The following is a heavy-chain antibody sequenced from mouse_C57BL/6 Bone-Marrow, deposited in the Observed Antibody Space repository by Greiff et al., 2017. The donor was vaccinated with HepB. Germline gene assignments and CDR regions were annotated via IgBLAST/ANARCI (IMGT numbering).Heavy chain of an antibody. CDR3: ARGEDYGYDGFDY. CDR2: INPNYGTT. J-gene: IGHJ2*01. Sequence: QLQESGPELVKPGASVKISCKASGYSFTDYYMNWVKQSHGQSLEWIGVINPNYGTTSYNQKFKGKATLTVDQSSSTAYMQLNSLTSEDSAVYYGARGEDYGYDGFDYWGQGTTLTVTA. D-gene: IGHD2-2*01. CDR1: GYSFTDYY. V-gene: IGHV1-39*01.